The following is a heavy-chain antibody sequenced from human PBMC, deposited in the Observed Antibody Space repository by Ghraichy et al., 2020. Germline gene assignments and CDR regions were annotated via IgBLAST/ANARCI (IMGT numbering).Heavy chain of an antibody. D-gene: IGHD3-22*01. V-gene: IGHV3-30*04. Sequence: GGSLRLSCAASGVTFSSYAMHWVRQAPGKGLEWVAVISHDGSNKYNADSVKGRFTISRDNSKNTLYLQMNSLRADDTAVYHCARSSGIVGFHFDYWGQGTLVTVSS. J-gene: IGHJ4*02. CDR2: ISHDGSNK. CDR1: GVTFSSYA. CDR3: ARSSGIVGFHFDY.